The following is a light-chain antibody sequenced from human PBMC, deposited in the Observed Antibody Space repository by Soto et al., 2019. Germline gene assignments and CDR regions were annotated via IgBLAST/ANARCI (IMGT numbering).Light chain of an antibody. V-gene: IGKV1-5*01. CDR1: QSISSW. CDR3: QQYSSYSPT. J-gene: IGKJ1*01. Sequence: DIQMTQSPSTLSASVGDRVTITCRASQSISSWLAWYQQKPGKAPKVLIFDASSLESGVPSRFSGSGSATEFTLTISSLQPDDFATYYCQQYSSYSPTFGQGTKVDIK. CDR2: DAS.